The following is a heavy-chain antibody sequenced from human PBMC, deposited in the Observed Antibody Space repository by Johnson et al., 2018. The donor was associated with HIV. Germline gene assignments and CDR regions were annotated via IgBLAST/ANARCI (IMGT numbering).Heavy chain of an antibody. CDR2: IYSGGST. V-gene: IGHV3-66*01. CDR1: GFTVSSNY. Sequence: VQLVESGGGEVRPGGSLRLSCAASGFTVSSNYMSWVRQAPGKGLEWVSVIYSGGSTYYADSVKGRFTISRDNSKNTLYLQMNSLRAEDTAVYYCAKLVGDYVSNAFDIWGQGTMVTVSS. D-gene: IGHD4-17*01. CDR3: AKLVGDYVSNAFDI. J-gene: IGHJ3*02.